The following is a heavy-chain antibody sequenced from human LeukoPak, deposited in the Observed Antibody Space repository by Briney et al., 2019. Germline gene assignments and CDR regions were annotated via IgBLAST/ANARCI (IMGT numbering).Heavy chain of an antibody. Sequence: GASVKVSCKASGYTFTSYAMHWVRQAPGQRLEWMGWINAGNGNTKYSQKFQGRVTITRDTSASTAYMELSSLRSEDTAVYYCARDRAHSYGQGGWGQGTLVTVSS. J-gene: IGHJ4*02. D-gene: IGHD5-18*01. CDR3: ARDRAHSYGQGG. CDR1: GYTFTSYA. V-gene: IGHV1-3*01. CDR2: INAGNGNT.